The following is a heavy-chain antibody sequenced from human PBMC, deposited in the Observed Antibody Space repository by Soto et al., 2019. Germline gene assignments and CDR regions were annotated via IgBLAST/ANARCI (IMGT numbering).Heavy chain of an antibody. D-gene: IGHD2-21*02. Sequence: PGWSLRICCEVCGVTLSMSSMTWVRQAPGKGLEWVAKIPQEGSDGHYVDSVKGRFTISRDNAKNSVYLQMNSLRAEDTAVYYCARDQLILPAHDFFYGSDVWGQGAKVTVPS. V-gene: IGHV3-7*03. CDR2: IPQEGSDG. CDR3: ARDQLILPAHDFFYGSDV. J-gene: IGHJ6*02. CDR1: GVTLSMSS.